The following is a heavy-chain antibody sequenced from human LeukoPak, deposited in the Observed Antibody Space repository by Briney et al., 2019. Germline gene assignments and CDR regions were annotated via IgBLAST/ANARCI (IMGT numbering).Heavy chain of an antibody. Sequence: GESLKISCKGSGYKFNAYWIAWVRQMPGKGLEWMGIIYPDDSDTRYSPPFQGQVTISVDKSISTAYLQWSSLKASDTAMYYCARSRGMASQNGMDVWGQGTPVTVSS. CDR2: IYPDDSDT. D-gene: IGHD3-10*01. CDR1: GYKFNAYW. V-gene: IGHV5-51*01. CDR3: ARSRGMASQNGMDV. J-gene: IGHJ6*02.